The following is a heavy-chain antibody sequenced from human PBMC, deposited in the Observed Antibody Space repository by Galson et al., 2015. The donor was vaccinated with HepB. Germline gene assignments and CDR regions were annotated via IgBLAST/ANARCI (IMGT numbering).Heavy chain of an antibody. J-gene: IGHJ3*02. Sequence: SLRLSCAASGFTFSNAWMSWVRQAPGKGLEWVSYISSGSGTIYYADSVKGRFTISRDNVKNSLYLQMDSLRDEDTAVYYCARSRSSGRGASDIWGQGTMVTVSS. CDR3: ARSRSSGRGASDI. V-gene: IGHV3-48*02. CDR2: ISSGSGTI. CDR1: GFTFSNAW. D-gene: IGHD6-19*01.